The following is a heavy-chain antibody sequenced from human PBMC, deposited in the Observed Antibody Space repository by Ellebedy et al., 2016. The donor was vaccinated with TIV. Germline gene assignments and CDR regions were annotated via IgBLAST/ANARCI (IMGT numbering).Heavy chain of an antibody. J-gene: IGHJ3*01. CDR2: INSDGTYT. Sequence: GESLKISCAASGFPFNDYWMHWVRQAPGKGLVWVSRINSDGTYTSHAESVKGRFSISRDNAKNTLFLQMDSLGVEGQALDYCVRDARTHGFDVWGQGTAVTVSS. CDR3: VRDARTHGFDV. V-gene: IGHV3-74*01. CDR1: GFPFNDYW.